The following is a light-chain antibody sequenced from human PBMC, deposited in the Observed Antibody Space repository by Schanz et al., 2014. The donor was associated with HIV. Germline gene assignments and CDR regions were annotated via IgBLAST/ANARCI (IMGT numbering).Light chain of an antibody. Sequence: QSALTQPRSVSGSPGQSVTISCTGTSSDVGGYKYVSWYQQHPGKAPKLMIYEVNQRPSGVPDRFSGSKSGSSASLAISGLQAEDEADYYCNSYSHSNTYVFGSGTKLTVL. CDR1: SSDVGGYKY. CDR3: NSYSHSNTYV. V-gene: IGLV2-11*01. CDR2: EVN. J-gene: IGLJ1*01.